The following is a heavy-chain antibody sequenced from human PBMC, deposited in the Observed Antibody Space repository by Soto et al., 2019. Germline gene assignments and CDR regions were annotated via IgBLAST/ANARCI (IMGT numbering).Heavy chain of an antibody. CDR1: GFTFISYG. CDR3: SRDLDSSGYYSYYFDY. J-gene: IGHJ4*02. Sequence: PGGSLRLSCAASGFTFISYGMHWVRQAPCKGLEWVAVIWYDGSNKYYADSVKGRFTISRDNSKNTLYLQMNSLRAEDTAVYYCSRDLDSSGYYSYYFDYWGQGTLVTV. V-gene: IGHV3-33*01. CDR2: IWYDGSNK. D-gene: IGHD3-22*01.